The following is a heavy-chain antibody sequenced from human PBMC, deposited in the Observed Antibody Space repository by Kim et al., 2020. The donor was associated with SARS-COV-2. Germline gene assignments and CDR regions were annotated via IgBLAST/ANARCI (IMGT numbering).Heavy chain of an antibody. V-gene: IGHV4-39*01. CDR2: IYHDGSN. Sequence: SETLSLTCTVSGGSISTYYWGWIRQPPGKGLEYIGCIYHDGSNYYNPSLKSRVTIYMDTSKNQFSLKLSSVTAADTAVYYCARLNVGRPFDPWGQGTLVTVSS. J-gene: IGHJ5*02. CDR3: ARLNVGRPFDP. CDR1: GGSISTYY.